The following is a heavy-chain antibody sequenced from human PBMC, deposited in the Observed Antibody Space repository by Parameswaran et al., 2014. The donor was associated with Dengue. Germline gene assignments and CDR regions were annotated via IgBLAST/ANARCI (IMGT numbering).Heavy chain of an antibody. V-gene: IGHV4-34*01. Sequence: VRQAPGKGLEWIGEINHSGSTNYNPSLKSRVTISVDTSKNQFSLKLSSVTAADTAVYYCARVFPGTGTLDYWGQGTLVTVSS. D-gene: IGHD1-1*01. J-gene: IGHJ4*02. CDR3: ARVFPGTGTLDY. CDR2: INHSGST.